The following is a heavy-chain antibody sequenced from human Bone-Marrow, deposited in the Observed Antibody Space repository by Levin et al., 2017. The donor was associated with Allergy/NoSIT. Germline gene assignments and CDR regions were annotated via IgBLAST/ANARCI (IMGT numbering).Heavy chain of an antibody. J-gene: IGHJ4*02. V-gene: IGHV1-2*02. Sequence: ASVKVSCKASGYTFTGYYMNWVRQAPGQGLEWMGWMNPNSGGTNYAQKFQGRVTMTSDTSISTAYLHLSGLTSDDTAMYYCARDLGDDYWGQGTLVTVSS. D-gene: IGHD3-16*01. CDR1: GYTFTGYY. CDR3: ARDLGDDY. CDR2: MNPNSGGT.